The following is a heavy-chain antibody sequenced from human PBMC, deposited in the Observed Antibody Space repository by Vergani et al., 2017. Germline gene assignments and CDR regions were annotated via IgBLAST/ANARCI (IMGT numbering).Heavy chain of an antibody. CDR2: IYTSGST. D-gene: IGHD1-14*01. CDR1: GGPISSGSYY. V-gene: IGHV4-61*02. Sequence: QVQLQESGPGLVKPSQTLSLTCTVSGGPISSGSYYWSWIRQPAGKGLEWIGRIYTSGSTNYNPSLKSRVTISVDTSKNQFSLKLSSVTAADTAVYYCAGEGRGVVRNHWLDPWGQGTLVTVS. J-gene: IGHJ5*02. CDR3: AGEGRGVVRNHWLDP.